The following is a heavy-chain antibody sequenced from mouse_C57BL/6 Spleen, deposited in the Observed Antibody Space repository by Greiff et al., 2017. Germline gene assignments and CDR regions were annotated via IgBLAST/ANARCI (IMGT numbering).Heavy chain of an antibody. Sequence: QVQLQQSGAELVKPGASVKLSCKASGYTFTEYTIHWVKQRSGQGLEWIGWFYPGSGSIKYNEKFKDKATLTADNSSSTVYMELSRLTSEDSAVYFCARHEGAGYYGYYAMDYWGQGTSVTVSS. D-gene: IGHD2-3*01. J-gene: IGHJ4*01. V-gene: IGHV1-62-2*01. CDR3: ARHEGAGYYGYYAMDY. CDR2: FYPGSGSI. CDR1: GYTFTEYT.